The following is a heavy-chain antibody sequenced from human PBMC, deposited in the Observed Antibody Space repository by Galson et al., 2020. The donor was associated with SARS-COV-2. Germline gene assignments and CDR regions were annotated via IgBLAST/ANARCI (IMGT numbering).Heavy chain of an antibody. CDR2: IKSKTDGGTS. CDR1: GFTFHNAR. D-gene: IGHD1-26*01. V-gene: IGHV3-15*01. CDR3: TSIWWGY. Sequence: GGSLRLSCTASGFTFHNARMHWVRQAPGKGLEWVGRIKSKTDGGTSDVAALVKGRFTVSRDDSKNTLYLEMNSLKIEDAAVYYCTSIWWGYWGQGTLITVSS. J-gene: IGHJ4*02.